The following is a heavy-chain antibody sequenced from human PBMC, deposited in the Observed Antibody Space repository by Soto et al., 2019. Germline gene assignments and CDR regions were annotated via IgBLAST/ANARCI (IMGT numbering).Heavy chain of an antibody. CDR1: GYTFSDYT. D-gene: IGHD3-22*01. V-gene: IGHV1-3*01. CDR2: INADNRNT. J-gene: IGHJ6*03. CDR3: ARGGYPSRYYYYMDV. Sequence: QAQLVQSGAEVRKPGASVKVSCKASGYTFSDYTIQWVRQAPGQSLEWLGWINADNRNTRYSQRFQDRVTITSDTSATTAYMELYSLRSEDTAVYYCARGGYPSRYYYYMDVWGEGTTVTVSS.